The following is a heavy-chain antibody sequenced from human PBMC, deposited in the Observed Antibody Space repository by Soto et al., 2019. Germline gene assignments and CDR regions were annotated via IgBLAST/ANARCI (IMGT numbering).Heavy chain of an antibody. D-gene: IGHD3-9*01. CDR2: MNPNSGNT. Sequence: ASVKVSCKASGYTFTSYVINWVRQATGQGLEWMGWMNPNSGNTGYAQKFQGRVTMTRNTSISTAYMELSSLRSEDTAVYYCARRLRYYDILTGYYRARNFDYWG. CDR3: ARRLRYYDILTGYYRARNFDY. CDR1: GYTFTSYV. J-gene: IGHJ4*01. V-gene: IGHV1-8*01.